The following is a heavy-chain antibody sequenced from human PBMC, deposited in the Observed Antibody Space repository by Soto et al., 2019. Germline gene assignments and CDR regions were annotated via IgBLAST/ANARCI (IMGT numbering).Heavy chain of an antibody. D-gene: IGHD2-2*01. J-gene: IGHJ6*02. Sequence: SETLSLTCTVSGGSISSGDYYWSWIRQPPGKGLEWIGYIYYSGSTYYNPSLKSRVTISVDTSKNQFSLKLSSVTAADTAVYYCARAGTPAMPHNYYYYGMDVWGQGTTVTVSS. V-gene: IGHV4-30-4*01. CDR3: ARAGTPAMPHNYYYYGMDV. CDR1: GGSISSGDYY. CDR2: IYYSGST.